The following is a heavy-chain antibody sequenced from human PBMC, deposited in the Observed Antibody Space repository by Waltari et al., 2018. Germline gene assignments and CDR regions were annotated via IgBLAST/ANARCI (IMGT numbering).Heavy chain of an antibody. CDR3: ARAPPPEPAYYDFWSGYHPYYYYYMDV. V-gene: IGHV4-4*07. CDR1: GGSISSSY. Sequence: QVQLQESGPGLVKPSETLSLTCTDSGGSISSSYWSWIRQPAGKGLEWGGRIYTSGSTNYNPSLKSRVTMSVDTSKNQFSLKLSSVTAADTAVYYCARAPPPEPAYYDFWSGYHPYYYYYMDVWGKGTTVTVSS. D-gene: IGHD3-3*01. J-gene: IGHJ6*03. CDR2: IYTSGST.